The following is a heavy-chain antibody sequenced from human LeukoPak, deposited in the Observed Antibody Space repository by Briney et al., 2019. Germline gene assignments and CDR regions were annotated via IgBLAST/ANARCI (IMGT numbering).Heavy chain of an antibody. J-gene: IGHJ5*02. Sequence: SQTLSLTCTVSGGSISGDSYYWSWIRQPAGKGLEWVGRIYTSGSTYYNPSLKSRVTISVDTSKNQFSLKLSSVTAADTAVYYCARDSKRGSYYKSLGDNWFDPWGQGTLVTVSS. CDR2: IYTSGST. D-gene: IGHD3-10*01. CDR1: GGSISGDSYY. CDR3: ARDSKRGSYYKSLGDNWFDP. V-gene: IGHV4-61*02.